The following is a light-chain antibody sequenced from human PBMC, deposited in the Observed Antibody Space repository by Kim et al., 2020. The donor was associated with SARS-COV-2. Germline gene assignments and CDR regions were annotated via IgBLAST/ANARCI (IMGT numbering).Light chain of an antibody. J-gene: IGKJ2*01. CDR3: HQYNDWPPGDT. V-gene: IGKV3-15*01. CDR1: QSASNN. CDR2: GAS. Sequence: SPGKRAPLSCRARQSASNNLAWYERMPGQAPRLLIYGASTRATGTPARFSGSGSGTDFTLTVSSLQSEDFAVYYCHQYNDWPPGDTFGQGTKLEI.